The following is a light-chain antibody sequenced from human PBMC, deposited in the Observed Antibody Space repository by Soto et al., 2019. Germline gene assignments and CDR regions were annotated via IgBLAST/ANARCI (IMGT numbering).Light chain of an antibody. CDR3: TSFTTSSSLV. CDR1: SRDIGFYNY. CDR2: EVA. Sequence: QSALTQPASVSGSPGQSITISCTGTSRDIGFYNYVSWYQQHPGKAPKLIIYEVAKRPSGVSSRFSGSKSGNTASLTISGLQADDEADYYCTSFTTSSSLVFGGGTKLTVL. V-gene: IGLV2-14*01. J-gene: IGLJ2*01.